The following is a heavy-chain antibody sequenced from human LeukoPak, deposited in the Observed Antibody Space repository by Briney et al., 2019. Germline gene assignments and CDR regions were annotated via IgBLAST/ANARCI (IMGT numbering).Heavy chain of an antibody. D-gene: IGHD3-3*01. CDR3: ARVGPRAYYDFWSGYSEDAFDI. V-gene: IGHV3-7*03. J-gene: IGHJ3*02. Sequence: GGSLRLSCAASGFTSSSYWMSWVRQAPGKGLEWVANIKQDGSQKYYVDSVRGRFTISRDNAKNSLSLQMNSLRAEDTAVYYCARVGPRAYYDFWSGYSEDAFDIWGQGTMVTVSS. CDR1: GFTSSSYW. CDR2: IKQDGSQK.